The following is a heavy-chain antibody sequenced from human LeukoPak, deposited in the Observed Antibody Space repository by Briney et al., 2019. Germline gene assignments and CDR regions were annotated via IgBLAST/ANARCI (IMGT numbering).Heavy chain of an antibody. CDR1: GGTFSSYA. CDR3: ARDDSSGYYHQFDY. CDR2: INPNSGGT. D-gene: IGHD3-22*01. V-gene: IGHV1-2*04. J-gene: IGHJ4*02. Sequence: ASVKVSCKASGGTFSSYAISWLRQAPGQGLEWMGWINPNSGGTNYAQKFQGWVTMTRDTSISTAYMELSRLRSDDTAVYYCARDDSSGYYHQFDYWGQGTLVTVSS.